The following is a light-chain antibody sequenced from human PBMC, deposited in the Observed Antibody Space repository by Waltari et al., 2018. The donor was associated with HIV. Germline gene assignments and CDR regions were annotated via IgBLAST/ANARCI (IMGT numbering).Light chain of an antibody. Sequence: QSVLTQSPSASGTPGQRVTISCSGSSSNIGSNAVDWYQHLPGTAPKLLIHTNNQRPSGIPYRFSGSKAGTSASLAISGLQSEDESDYYCAAWDDSRNGYVFGSGTKVTVL. CDR2: TNN. CDR3: AAWDDSRNGYV. CDR1: SSNIGSNA. J-gene: IGLJ1*01. V-gene: IGLV1-44*01.